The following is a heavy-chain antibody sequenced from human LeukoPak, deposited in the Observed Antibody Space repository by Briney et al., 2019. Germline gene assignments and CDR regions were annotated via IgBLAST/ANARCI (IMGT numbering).Heavy chain of an antibody. Sequence: PSETLSLTYTVSGGSISSYYWSWIRQPPGKGLEWIGYIYYSGSTNYNPSLKSRVTISVDTSKNQFSLKLSSVTAADTAVYYCARETGYSSSSVFDYWGQGTLVTVSS. CDR3: ARETGYSSSSVFDY. V-gene: IGHV4-59*01. CDR2: IYYSGST. CDR1: GGSISSYY. D-gene: IGHD6-6*01. J-gene: IGHJ4*02.